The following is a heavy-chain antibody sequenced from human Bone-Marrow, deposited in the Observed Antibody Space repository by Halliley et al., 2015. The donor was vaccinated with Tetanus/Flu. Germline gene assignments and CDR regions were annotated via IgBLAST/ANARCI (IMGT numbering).Heavy chain of an antibody. Sequence: VSYDGNKKYYADYVKGRFTISRDNSKTTLYLQMNSLSPEDTAVYNCAKAADYTIYYYYGMDVWGQGTTVTVSS. D-gene: IGHD4-4*01. CDR2: VSYDGNKK. CDR3: AKAADYTIYYYYGMDV. V-gene: IGHV3-30*18. J-gene: IGHJ6*02.